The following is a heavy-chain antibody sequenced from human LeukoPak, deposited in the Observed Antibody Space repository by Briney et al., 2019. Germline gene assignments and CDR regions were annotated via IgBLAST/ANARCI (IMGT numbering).Heavy chain of an antibody. CDR3: TKDYCGKFCSAV. D-gene: IGHD3-9*01. V-gene: IGHV3-23*01. CDR1: GFTFSAFG. CDR2: ITNSGGSA. J-gene: IGHJ6*02. Sequence: GGSLRLSCAASGFTFSAFGMNWVRQAPGKGLEWVSTITNSGGSAYYVDSVKGRFTISRDNSKNTLYLQMNSLRAEDTAKYYCTKDYCGKFCSAVWGQGTTVTVSS.